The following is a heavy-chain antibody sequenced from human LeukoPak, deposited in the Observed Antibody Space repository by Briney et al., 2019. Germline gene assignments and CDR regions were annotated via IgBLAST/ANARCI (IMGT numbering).Heavy chain of an antibody. CDR3: ARAYYDSSGYYYVYFDY. Sequence: GGSLRLSCAASGFTFSSYWMSWVRQAPGKGLEWVANIKQDGSEKYYVDSVKGRFTISRDSAKNSVYLQMNSLRAGDTAVYYCARAYYDSSGYYYVYFDYWGRGTLVTVSS. CDR2: IKQDGSEK. CDR1: GFTFSSYW. J-gene: IGHJ4*02. D-gene: IGHD3-22*01. V-gene: IGHV3-7*01.